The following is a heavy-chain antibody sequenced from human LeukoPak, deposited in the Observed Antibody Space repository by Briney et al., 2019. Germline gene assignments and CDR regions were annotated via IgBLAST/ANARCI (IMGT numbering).Heavy chain of an antibody. CDR2: IVFGSVNT. V-gene: IGHV1-58*02. CDR1: GFTFTISA. J-gene: IGHJ4*02. CDR3: AAYYGSGSYPIGGDY. D-gene: IGHD3-10*01. Sequence: SVTVSFKASGFTFTISAMQWVRQARGQRREWIGWIVFGSVNTNYAHTFQERLTITRDMSTTTAYMNLTSLRSDDTAVYYCAAYYGSGSYPIGGDYWGQGTLVTVSS.